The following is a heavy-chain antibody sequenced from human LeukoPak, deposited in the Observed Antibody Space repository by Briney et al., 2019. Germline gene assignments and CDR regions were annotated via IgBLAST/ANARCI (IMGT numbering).Heavy chain of an antibody. CDR2: INPDSGGT. V-gene: IGHV1-2*02. J-gene: IGHJ5*02. CDR3: ARDQSWQWLVRGYNNWFDP. D-gene: IGHD6-19*01. CDR1: GYTFTGYY. Sequence: ASVKVSCKASGYTFTGYYINWVRQAPGQGLEWMGGINPDSGGTNYAQKFHGRVTMTRDTSTSTAYMELRRLRSADTAVYYCARDQSWQWLVRGYNNWFDPWGQGTLVTVSS.